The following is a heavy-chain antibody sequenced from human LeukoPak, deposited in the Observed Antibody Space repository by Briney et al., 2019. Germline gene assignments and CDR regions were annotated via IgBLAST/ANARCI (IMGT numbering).Heavy chain of an antibody. V-gene: IGHV4-59*01. CDR3: ARGFPESWSDIYTFRLDC. D-gene: IGHD3-3*01. CDR2: IYYTGST. Sequence: KPSETLSLTCTVSGVSFNDYYWSWVRQPPGQGLEWLGHIYYTGSTNYNPSLKSRVTISVDTSKNQFSLKLSSVTAADTAVYYCARGFPESWSDIYTFRLDCWGQGTLVTVSS. CDR1: GVSFNDYY. J-gene: IGHJ4*02.